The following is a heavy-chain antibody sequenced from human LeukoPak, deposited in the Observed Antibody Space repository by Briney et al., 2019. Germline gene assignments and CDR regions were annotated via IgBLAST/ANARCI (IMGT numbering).Heavy chain of an antibody. CDR2: IWYDGSNK. J-gene: IGHJ4*02. Sequence: GGSLRLSCAASGFTFSSYGMHWVRQAPGKGLEWVAVIWYDGSNKYYADSVKGRFTISRDNSKNTLYLQMNSLRAEDTAVYYCAREEAVIRPYFDYWGQGTLVTVSS. CDR1: GFTFSSYG. CDR3: AREEAVIRPYFDY. D-gene: IGHD3-22*01. V-gene: IGHV3-33*01.